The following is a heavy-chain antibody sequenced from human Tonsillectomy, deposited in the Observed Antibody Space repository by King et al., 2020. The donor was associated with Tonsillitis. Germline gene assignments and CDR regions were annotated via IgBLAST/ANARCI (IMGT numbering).Heavy chain of an antibody. V-gene: IGHV1-46*01. Sequence: QLVQSGAEVKKPGASVKVSCKASGYTFTTYYMHWVRQAPGQGLEWMGIFNPSGGSANYAQKFQGRVTMTRDTSTSTGYMELSSLRSEDTAVYYCARDPLVGATFGFDPWGQGTLVTVSS. J-gene: IGHJ5*02. CDR2: FNPSGGSA. CDR3: ARDPLVGATFGFDP. CDR1: GYTFTTYY. D-gene: IGHD1-26*01.